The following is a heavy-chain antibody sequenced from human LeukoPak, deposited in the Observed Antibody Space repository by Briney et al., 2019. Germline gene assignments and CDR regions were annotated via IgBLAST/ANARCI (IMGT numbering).Heavy chain of an antibody. V-gene: IGHV4-59*08. CDR2: ISYSGST. D-gene: IGHD6-6*01. CDR3: ARLGDSTSRLYYFDY. Sequence: SETLSLTCTGSGGSISSYYWSWIRQPPGKGLEWIGYISYSGSTYYNPSLKSRVTISVDTSKSQFSLKLSSVTAADTAVYYCARLGDSTSRLYYFDYWGQGTLVTVSS. CDR1: GGSISSYY. J-gene: IGHJ4*02.